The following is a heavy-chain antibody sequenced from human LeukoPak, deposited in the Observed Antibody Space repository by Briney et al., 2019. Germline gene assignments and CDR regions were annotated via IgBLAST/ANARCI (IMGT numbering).Heavy chain of an antibody. J-gene: IGHJ4*02. V-gene: IGHV4-34*01. CDR2: INHSGST. CDR1: GGSFSYYY. CDR3: ARETSSSWYDY. Sequence: PSETLSLTCAVYGGSFSYYYWSWIRQPPGKTLEWIGEINHSGSTNYNPSLKSRVTISVDTSKNQFSLKLSSVTAADTAVYYCARETSSSWYDYWGQGTLVTVSS. D-gene: IGHD6-13*01.